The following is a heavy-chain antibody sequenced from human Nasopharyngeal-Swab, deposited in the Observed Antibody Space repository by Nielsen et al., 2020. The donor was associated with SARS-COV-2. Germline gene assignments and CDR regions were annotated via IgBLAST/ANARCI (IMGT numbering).Heavy chain of an antibody. Sequence: GGSLRLSCAASGFTFSSYAMSWVRQAPGKGLEWVSAISGSDGSRTYYADSVKGRFTISRDNSKSTLYLQMNSLRAEDTAVYFCAKDKANYRTGWEYSGMDVWGQGTAVTVSS. J-gene: IGHJ6*02. CDR2: ISGSDGSRT. CDR3: AKDKANYRTGWEYSGMDV. CDR1: GFTFSSYA. D-gene: IGHD3-9*01. V-gene: IGHV3-23*01.